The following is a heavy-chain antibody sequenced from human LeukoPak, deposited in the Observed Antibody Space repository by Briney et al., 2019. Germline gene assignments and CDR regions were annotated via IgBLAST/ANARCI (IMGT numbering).Heavy chain of an antibody. V-gene: IGHV1-69*06. J-gene: IGHJ4*02. CDR1: GGTFSSYA. Sequence: ASVKVSCKASGGTFSSYAISWVRQAPGQGLEWMGGIIPIFGTANYAQKFQGRVTITADKSTSTAYMELSSLRSEDTAVYYCARLVYYYDSSGYYYAYFDYWGQGTLVTVSS. CDR2: IIPIFGTA. D-gene: IGHD3-22*01. CDR3: ARLVYYYDSSGYYYAYFDY.